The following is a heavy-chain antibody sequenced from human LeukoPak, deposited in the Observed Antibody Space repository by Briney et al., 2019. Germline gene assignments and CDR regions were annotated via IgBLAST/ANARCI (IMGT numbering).Heavy chain of an antibody. CDR3: ASVSRTAEYSSGWYPYYYYGMDV. CDR1: GGSISSGGYY. J-gene: IGHJ6*02. Sequence: SETLSLTCTVSGGSISSGGYYWSWIRQHPGKGLEWIGYIYYSGSTNYNPSLKSRVTISVDTSKNQFSLKLSSVTAADTAVYYCASVSRTAEYSSGWYPYYYYGMDVWGQGTTVTVSS. D-gene: IGHD6-19*01. V-gene: IGHV4-61*08. CDR2: IYYSGST.